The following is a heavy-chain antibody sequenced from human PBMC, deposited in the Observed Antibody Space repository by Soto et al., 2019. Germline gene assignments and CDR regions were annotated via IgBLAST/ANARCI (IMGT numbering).Heavy chain of an antibody. CDR2: INHSGST. J-gene: IGHJ6*02. CDR1: GGSFSGYY. Sequence: PSETLSLTCAVYGGSFSGYYWSWIRQPPGKGLEWIGEINHSGSTNYNPSLKSRVTISVDTSKNQFSLKLSSVTAADTAVYYCARIGVAATHYYYYGMDVWGQGTTVPVSS. D-gene: IGHD2-15*01. CDR3: ARIGVAATHYYYYGMDV. V-gene: IGHV4-34*01.